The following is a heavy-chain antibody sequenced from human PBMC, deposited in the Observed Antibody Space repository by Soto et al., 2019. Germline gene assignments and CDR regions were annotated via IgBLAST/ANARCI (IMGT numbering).Heavy chain of an antibody. CDR1: GYTFTSYG. CDR3: ASDITIFGVAPLDY. D-gene: IGHD3-3*01. J-gene: IGHJ4*02. V-gene: IGHV1-18*01. Sequence: ASVKVSCKASGYTFTSYGISWVRQAPGQGLEWMGWISAYNGNTNYAQKLQGRVTMTTDTSTSTAYMELRSLRSDDTAVYYCASDITIFGVAPLDYWGKGTLVPVSS. CDR2: ISAYNGNT.